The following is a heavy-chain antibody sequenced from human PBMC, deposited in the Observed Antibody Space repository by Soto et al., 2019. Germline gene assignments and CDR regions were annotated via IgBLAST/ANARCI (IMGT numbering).Heavy chain of an antibody. V-gene: IGHV4-38-2*02. Sequence: LSLTCGVSNYSISSGYYWSWVRQPPGKGLEWIASIYRSGSSYHNPSLKSRLTISVDTSKNQFSLNLRSVTAADTAVYFCAREKVGTTHFDTWGQGTLVTVSS. D-gene: IGHD4-4*01. CDR1: NYSISSGYY. J-gene: IGHJ4*02. CDR2: IYRSGSS. CDR3: AREKVGTTHFDT.